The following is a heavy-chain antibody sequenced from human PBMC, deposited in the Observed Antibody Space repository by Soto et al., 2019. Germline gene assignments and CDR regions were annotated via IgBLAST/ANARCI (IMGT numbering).Heavy chain of an antibody. CDR1: GGTFSSYA. CDR2: IIPIFGTA. V-gene: IGHV1-69*13. Sequence: GASVKVSCKASGGTFSSYAMSWVRQAPGQGLEWMGGIIPIFGTANYAQKFQGRVTITADESTSTAYMELSSLRSEDTAVYYCARELRYFDWPPQDGMDVWGQGTTVTVS. D-gene: IGHD3-9*01. CDR3: ARELRYFDWPPQDGMDV. J-gene: IGHJ6*02.